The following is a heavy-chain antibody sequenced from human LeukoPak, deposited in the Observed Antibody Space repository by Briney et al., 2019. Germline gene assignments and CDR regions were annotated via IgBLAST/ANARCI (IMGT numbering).Heavy chain of an antibody. CDR3: AREAPYDSSGYYDY. V-gene: IGHV3-66*02. Sequence: GGSLRLSCAASGFTVSSNYMSWVRQAPGKRLEWVPVIYSGGSTYYADSVKGRFTISRDNSKNTLYLQMNSLRAEDTAVYYCAREAPYDSSGYYDYWGQGTLVAVSS. CDR2: IYSGGST. CDR1: GFTVSSNY. J-gene: IGHJ4*02. D-gene: IGHD3-22*01.